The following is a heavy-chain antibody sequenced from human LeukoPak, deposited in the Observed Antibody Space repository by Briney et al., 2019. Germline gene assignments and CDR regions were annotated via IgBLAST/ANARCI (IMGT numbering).Heavy chain of an antibody. CDR2: VNGDGRNI. CDR1: GFTFSSYW. V-gene: IGHV3-74*01. CDR3: TRDLMDYDVSTGLHHYYMDV. D-gene: IGHD3-9*01. J-gene: IGHJ6*02. Sequence: GGSLRLSRVASGFTFSSYWMHWVRQDPRKGLVWVSRVNGDGRNINYADSVRGRFTISRDNAKNTLYLQMNTLRVEDTAVYYCTRDLMDYDVSTGLHHYYMDVWGQGTTVTVSS.